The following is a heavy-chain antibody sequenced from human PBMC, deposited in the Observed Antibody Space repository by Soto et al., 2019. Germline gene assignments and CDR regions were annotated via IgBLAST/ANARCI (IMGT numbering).Heavy chain of an antibody. J-gene: IGHJ6*02. V-gene: IGHV1-58*02. CDR1: GFTFTSSA. Sequence: QMQLVQSGPEVKKPGTSVKVSCKASGFTFTSSAMQWVRQARGQRLEWIGWIVVGSGNTNYAQKFQERVTITRDMSTSTAXMELXXXXSXXTAVYYXAAXXXXXXYYYGMDVWGQGTTVTVSS. CDR3: AAXXXXXXYYYGMDV. CDR2: IVVGSGNT.